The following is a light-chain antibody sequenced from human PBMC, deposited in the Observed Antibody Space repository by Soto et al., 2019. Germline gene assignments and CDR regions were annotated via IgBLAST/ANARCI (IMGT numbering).Light chain of an antibody. CDR3: KQYSSSRT. J-gene: IGKJ1*01. CDR1: QSVSSSY. V-gene: IGKV3-20*01. Sequence: EIVLTQSPGTLSFSPWERATLSCSASQSVSSSYLAWYQQKPGQAPRLLIYGGSSRATGIPVRFSGSGSEIDFTLTITRLEPEDFAVYYCKQYSSSRTFGQGTKVDIK. CDR2: GGS.